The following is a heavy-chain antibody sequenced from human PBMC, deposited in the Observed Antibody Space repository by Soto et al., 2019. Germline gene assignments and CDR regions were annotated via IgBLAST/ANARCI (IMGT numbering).Heavy chain of an antibody. CDR1: GFTFISYA. CDR3: ARKVPGSTTRPDYWYFEL. V-gene: IGHV3-23*01. Sequence: EVQLLESGGGLVQPGGSLRLSCAASGFTFISYAMNWVRQAPGKGLQWVSAISGGGDATFYADSVKGRFNISRDNSRNTVTLQMNSLGADDTAVYYCARKVPGSTTRPDYWYFELWGRGTLVTVSS. D-gene: IGHD3-10*01. CDR2: ISGGGDAT. J-gene: IGHJ2*01.